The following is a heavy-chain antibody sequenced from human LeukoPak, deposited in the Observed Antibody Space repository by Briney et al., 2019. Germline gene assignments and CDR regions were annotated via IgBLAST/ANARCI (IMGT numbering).Heavy chain of an antibody. V-gene: IGHV1-69*13. D-gene: IGHD3-22*01. CDR3: ARDGPYYYDSSGFAFDI. CDR1: GGTFSSYA. CDR2: IIPIFGTA. J-gene: IGHJ3*02. Sequence: SVKVSCKASGGTFSSYAISWVRQAPGQGLEWMGGIIPIFGTANYAQKFQGRVTITADESTSTTYMELSSLRSEDTAVYYCARDGPYYYDSSGFAFDIWGQGTMVTVSS.